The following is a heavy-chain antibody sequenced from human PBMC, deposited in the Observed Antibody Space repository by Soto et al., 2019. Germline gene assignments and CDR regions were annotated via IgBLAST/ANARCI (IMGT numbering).Heavy chain of an antibody. D-gene: IGHD3-9*01. Sequence: SETLSLTCTVSGGSISSSSYYWGWIRQPPGKGLEWIGSIYYSGSTYYNPSLKSRVTISVDTSKNQFSLKLSSVTAADTAVYYCARRAYDILTGYTANFDYWGQGTLVTVSS. J-gene: IGHJ4*02. CDR3: ARRAYDILTGYTANFDY. V-gene: IGHV4-39*01. CDR2: IYYSGST. CDR1: GGSISSSSYY.